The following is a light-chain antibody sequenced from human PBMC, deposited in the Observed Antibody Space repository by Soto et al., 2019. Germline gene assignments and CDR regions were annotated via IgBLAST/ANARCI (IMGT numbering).Light chain of an antibody. J-gene: IGLJ1*01. CDR2: ENN. Sequence: QSVLTQPPSVSEAPGQRVTISCTGSSYNIGAGYEAHWYQQVPGTAPKLLIYENNNRPSGFPDRFSGSKSGTSASLAITGLQAEDEAEYYCQSYDSSLSGYVFGTGTKLTVL. V-gene: IGLV1-40*01. CDR3: QSYDSSLSGYV. CDR1: SYNIGAGYE.